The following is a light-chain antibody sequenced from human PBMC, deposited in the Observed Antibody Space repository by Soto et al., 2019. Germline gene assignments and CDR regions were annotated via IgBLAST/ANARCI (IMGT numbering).Light chain of an antibody. CDR3: LQYHNLWA. Sequence: IVMTQSPATLSVSPGERATLSCRASQNIYSNVAWYQQRPGQAPRLLIYRASTRAPGIPARFSGSGSGTEFTLTISSLQSEDFTVYSCLQYHNLWAFGQGTKADIK. CDR2: RAS. CDR1: QNIYSN. J-gene: IGKJ1*01. V-gene: IGKV3-15*01.